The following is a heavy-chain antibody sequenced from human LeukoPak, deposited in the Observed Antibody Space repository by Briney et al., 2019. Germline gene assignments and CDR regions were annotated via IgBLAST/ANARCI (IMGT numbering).Heavy chain of an antibody. Sequence: PGGSLRLSCAASGFTFSSYAMSWVRQAPGKGLEWVSAISGSGGSTYYADSVKGRFTISRDNSKNTLYLQMNSLRAEDTAVYYCARVFGAAPGGYYYYYMDVWGKGTTVTVSS. CDR1: GFTFSSYA. CDR2: ISGSGGST. J-gene: IGHJ6*03. V-gene: IGHV3-23*01. CDR3: ARVFGAAPGGYYYYYMDV. D-gene: IGHD3-16*01.